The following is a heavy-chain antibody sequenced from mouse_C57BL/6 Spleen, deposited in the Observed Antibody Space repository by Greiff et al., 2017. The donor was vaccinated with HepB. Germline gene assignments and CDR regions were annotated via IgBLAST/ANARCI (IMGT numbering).Heavy chain of an antibody. D-gene: IGHD4-1*01. CDR2: IDPENGDT. CDR1: GFNIKDDY. V-gene: IGHV14-4*01. Sequence: EVQGVESGAELVRPGASVKLSCTASGFNIKDDYMHWVKQRPEQGLEWIGWIDPENGDTEYASKFQGKATITADTSSNTAYLQLSSLTSEDTAVYYCTTLRLTGTGVDYWGQGTTLTVSS. J-gene: IGHJ2*01. CDR3: TTLRLTGTGVDY.